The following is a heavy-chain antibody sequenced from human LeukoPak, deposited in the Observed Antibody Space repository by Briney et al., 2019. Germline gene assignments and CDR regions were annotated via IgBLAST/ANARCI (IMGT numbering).Heavy chain of an antibody. V-gene: IGHV3-23*01. CDR3: AKGQVWLRGYYYYTMDV. J-gene: IGHJ6*02. Sequence: PSGGSLRLSCAASGFTFSSYAMSWVRQAPGKGLQWVSAIGDTGASTYYADSVKGRFTISRDNSKNTLYLQLNSLRAEDTAVYYCAKGQVWLRGYYYYTMDVWGQGTTVTVSS. CDR2: IGDTGAST. D-gene: IGHD5-18*01. CDR1: GFTFSSYA.